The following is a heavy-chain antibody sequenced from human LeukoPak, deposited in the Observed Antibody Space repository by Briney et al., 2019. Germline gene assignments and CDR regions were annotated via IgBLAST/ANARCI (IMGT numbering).Heavy chain of an antibody. CDR1: GGTFSSYG. D-gene: IGHD1-14*01. Sequence: ASVKVSCKASGGTFSSYGISWVRQAPGQGLEWMGWINAYNGNTNYAQKLQGRVTMTTDTSTSTAYMELRSLRSDDTAVYYCARRKIGPDAFDIWGQGTMVTVSS. CDR3: ARRKIGPDAFDI. V-gene: IGHV1-18*01. J-gene: IGHJ3*02. CDR2: INAYNGNT.